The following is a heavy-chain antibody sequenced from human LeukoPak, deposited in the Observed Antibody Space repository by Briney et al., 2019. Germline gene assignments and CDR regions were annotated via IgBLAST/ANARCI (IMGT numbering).Heavy chain of an antibody. CDR2: ISGSGDNT. J-gene: IGHJ4*02. CDR1: GFTFSSYA. Sequence: GGSLRLSCAASGFTFSSYAMSWVRQAPGKGLEWVSSISGSGDNTYYADSVKDWFSISRDNSKTTVSLQMNSLRAEDTAVYYCAKGRGTAVTSAANYWGQGTLVTVSS. D-gene: IGHD4-17*01. CDR3: AKGRGTAVTSAANY. V-gene: IGHV3-23*01.